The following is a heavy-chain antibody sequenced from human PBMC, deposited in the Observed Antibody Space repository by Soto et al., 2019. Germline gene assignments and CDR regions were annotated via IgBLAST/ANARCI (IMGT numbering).Heavy chain of an antibody. J-gene: IGHJ6*02. D-gene: IGHD3-3*01. CDR2: IIYSGRT. CDR1: GCSVSSGSYY. V-gene: IGHV4-61*01. CDR3: ARDNDFWSGYPYYYYGMDV. Sequence: SETLSLTCTVSGCSVSSGSYYWSWIRQPPGKGLEWIGYIIYSGRTTYNPSLKSRVTISVDTSKNQFSLKLSSVTAADTAVYYCARDNDFWSGYPYYYYGMDVWGQGTTVTVSS.